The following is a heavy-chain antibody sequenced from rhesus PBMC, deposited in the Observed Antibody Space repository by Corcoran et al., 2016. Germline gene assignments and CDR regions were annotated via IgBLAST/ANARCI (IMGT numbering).Heavy chain of an antibody. Sequence: QVQLQESGPGVVKPSETLSLTCAVSGGTISSGYCYWSWIRQPPGKGLEWIGGIYSNSESTNYNPSLKSRVTISKDTSKNQFSLKLSSVTATDTAVYYCARDRGSTLDYWGQGVLVTVSS. CDR3: ARDRGSTLDY. CDR2: IYSNSEST. J-gene: IGHJ4*01. CDR1: GGTISSGYCY. D-gene: IGHD4-29*01. V-gene: IGHV4S12*01.